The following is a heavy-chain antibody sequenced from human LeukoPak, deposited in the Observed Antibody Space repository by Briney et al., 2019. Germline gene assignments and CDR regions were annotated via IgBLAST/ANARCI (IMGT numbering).Heavy chain of an antibody. CDR3: AKEGPGIPDY. CDR2: ISYDGSNK. CDR1: GFTFSSYG. J-gene: IGHJ4*02. D-gene: IGHD5-18*01. V-gene: IGHV3-30*18. Sequence: PGGSLRLSCAASGFTFSSYGMHWVRQAPGKGLEWVAVISYDGSNKYYADSVKGRFTISRDNSKNTLYLQMNSLRAEDTAVYYCAKEGPGIPDYWGQGTLVTVSS.